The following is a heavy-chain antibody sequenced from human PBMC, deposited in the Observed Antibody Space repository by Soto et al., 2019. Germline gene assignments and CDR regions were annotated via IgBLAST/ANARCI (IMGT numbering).Heavy chain of an antibody. CDR2: ISGGGST. CDR1: GFTFSGSA. CDR3: ARQKGDIVARPPDH. Sequence: EVQLSESGGGLVQPGGSLRLSCGGAGFTFSGSAVSWVRQAPGRGLAWVSGISGGGSTEYAHSVKGRFGISRDNSKDTVYLYMNSLRDDDTAVYYCARQKGDIVARPPDHWGQGILVTVSS. J-gene: IGHJ4*02. D-gene: IGHD5-12*01. V-gene: IGHV3-23*01.